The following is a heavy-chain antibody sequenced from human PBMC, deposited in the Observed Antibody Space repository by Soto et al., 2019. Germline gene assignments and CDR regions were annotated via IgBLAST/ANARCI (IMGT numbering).Heavy chain of an antibody. J-gene: IGHJ6*02. CDR1: ALTFTSSG. CDR3: AAVGYCSGGSCYFDYYYGMDV. V-gene: IGHV1-58*01. Sequence: SVNVSCKASALTFTSSGVQWVRQARGQRLEWIGWIVVGSGNTNYAQKFQERVTITRDMSASTAYMELSSLRSEDTAVYYCAAVGYCSGGSCYFDYYYGMDVWGQGTTVTVSS. D-gene: IGHD2-15*01. CDR2: IVVGSGNT.